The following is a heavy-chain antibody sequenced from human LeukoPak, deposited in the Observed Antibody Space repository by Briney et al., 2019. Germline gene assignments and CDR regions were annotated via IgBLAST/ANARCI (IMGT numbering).Heavy chain of an antibody. Sequence: QPGASLRLSCAASGFTFSSYAMNWVRQAPGEGLEWVSAISGSGGSTYYADSVKGRFTISRDNSKNTLYLQMNSLRAEDTAVYYCATWVLVVVPNWFDPWGQGTLVTVSS. V-gene: IGHV3-23*01. CDR1: GFTFSSYA. J-gene: IGHJ5*02. CDR2: ISGSGGST. D-gene: IGHD2-2*01. CDR3: ATWVLVVVPNWFDP.